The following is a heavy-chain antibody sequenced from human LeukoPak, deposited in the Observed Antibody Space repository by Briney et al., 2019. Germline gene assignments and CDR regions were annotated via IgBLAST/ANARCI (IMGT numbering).Heavy chain of an antibody. V-gene: IGHV1-69*13. CDR1: GGTLNSYT. D-gene: IGHD6-13*01. J-gene: IGHJ4*02. CDR2: IIPNIGRT. Sequence: ASVKVSCKTSGGTLNSYTISWVRQAPGQGLEWMGEIIPNIGRTNYAQKFQGRVTITADESTSTAYMELSSLRSEDTAVYYCATRSSSWYNWGQGTLVTVSS. CDR3: ATRSSSWYN.